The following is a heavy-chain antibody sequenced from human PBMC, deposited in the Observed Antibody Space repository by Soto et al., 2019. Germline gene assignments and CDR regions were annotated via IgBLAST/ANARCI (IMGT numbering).Heavy chain of an antibody. J-gene: IGHJ4*02. CDR3: ARDFYGGYTYGPGDY. V-gene: IGHV3-7*01. CDR1: GFMFSAYW. D-gene: IGHD5-18*01. CDR2: IHGDGGKI. Sequence: SXRRSCASSGFMFSAYWMSWVRQAPVKGLEWVANIHGDGGKIYYVDSVKGRFTISRDNAKRSLYLQMNSLRAEDTAVYYRARDFYGGYTYGPGDYWGQGALVTVSS.